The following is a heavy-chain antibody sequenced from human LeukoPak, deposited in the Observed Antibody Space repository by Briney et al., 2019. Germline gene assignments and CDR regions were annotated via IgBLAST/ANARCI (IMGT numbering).Heavy chain of an antibody. CDR3: AREGYCSGGSCYGTFDY. Sequence: SVKVSCKASGGTFSSYAISWGRQAPGQGLEWMGGIIPIFGTANYAQKFQGRVTITADESTSTAYMELSSLRSEDTAVYYCAREGYCSGGSCYGTFDYWGQGTLVTVSS. D-gene: IGHD2-15*01. CDR2: IIPIFGTA. V-gene: IGHV1-69*13. J-gene: IGHJ4*02. CDR1: GGTFSSYA.